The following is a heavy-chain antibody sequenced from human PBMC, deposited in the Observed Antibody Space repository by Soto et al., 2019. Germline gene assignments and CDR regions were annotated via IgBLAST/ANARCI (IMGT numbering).Heavy chain of an antibody. D-gene: IGHD6-13*01. Sequence: QVHLVQSGAEVKKPGASVKVSYKASGYTFTTYALHWVRQAPGQRLEWMGWINAGNGNTKYSQKFLGRLTITRDTSATTAYMELSSLISEDTALYYCARQRGSSSWEFDYWGQGTLVTVSS. CDR1: GYTFTTYA. CDR3: ARQRGSSSWEFDY. J-gene: IGHJ4*02. V-gene: IGHV1-3*01. CDR2: INAGNGNT.